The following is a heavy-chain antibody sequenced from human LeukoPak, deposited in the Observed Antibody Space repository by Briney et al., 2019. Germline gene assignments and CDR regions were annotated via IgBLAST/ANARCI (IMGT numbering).Heavy chain of an antibody. D-gene: IGHD5-18*01. CDR2: IFGVGGSP. J-gene: IGHJ4*02. CDR3: GKTTVGYSSGQKPAWPVDY. CDR1: GFTFGSHA. V-gene: IGHV3-23*01. Sequence: PGGSLRLSCEASGFTFGSHAMYWVRQAPGKGLEWVAVIFGVGGSPHYAGSVTGRFTVSSDNSRNTVYLRINRLRAEDTAVYYCGKTTVGYSSGQKPAWPVDYWGQGTLVTVSS.